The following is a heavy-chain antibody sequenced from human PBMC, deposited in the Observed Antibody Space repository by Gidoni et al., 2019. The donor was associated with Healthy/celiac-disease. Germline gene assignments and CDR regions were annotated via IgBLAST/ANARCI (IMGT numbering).Heavy chain of an antibody. J-gene: IGHJ4*02. D-gene: IGHD2-2*01. CDR2: IIPIFGTA. V-gene: IGHV1-69*06. CDR1: GGTFSSYA. CDR3: ARGEVVPATATPHFDY. Sequence: QVQLVQSGAEVKKPGSSVKVSCTASGGTFSSYAISWVRQAPGQGLEWMGGIIPIFGTANYAQKFQGRVTITADKSTSTAYMELSSLRSEDTAVYYCARGEVVPATATPHFDYWGQGTLVTVSS.